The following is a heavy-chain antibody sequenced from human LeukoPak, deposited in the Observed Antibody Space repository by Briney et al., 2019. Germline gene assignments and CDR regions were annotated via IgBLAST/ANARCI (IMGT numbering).Heavy chain of an antibody. D-gene: IGHD3-10*01. CDR1: GGSISSYY. CDR2: IYTSGST. J-gene: IGHJ5*02. V-gene: IGHV4-4*07. CDR3: ARNLSPYYYGSGSIYNWFDP. Sequence: HPSETLSLTCTVSGGSISSYYWSWIRQPAGKGLEWIGRIYTSGSTNYNPSLKSRVTMSVDTSKNLFSLNLTSVTAADTAVYYCARNLSPYYYGSGSIYNWFDPWGQGTLVTVSS.